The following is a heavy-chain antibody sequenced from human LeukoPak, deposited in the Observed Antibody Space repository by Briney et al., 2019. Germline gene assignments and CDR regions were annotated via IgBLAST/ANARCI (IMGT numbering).Heavy chain of an antibody. Sequence: PGGSLRLSCAASGFTFSSYWMSWVRQAPGKGLEWVANIKQDGSEKYYVDSVKGRFTISRDNAKNSLNLQMNSLRAEDTAVYYCARVWRYYYDSSGHSTTRDAFDIWGQGTMVTVSS. J-gene: IGHJ3*02. D-gene: IGHD3-22*01. CDR3: ARVWRYYYDSSGHSTTRDAFDI. CDR1: GFTFSSYW. V-gene: IGHV3-7*01. CDR2: IKQDGSEK.